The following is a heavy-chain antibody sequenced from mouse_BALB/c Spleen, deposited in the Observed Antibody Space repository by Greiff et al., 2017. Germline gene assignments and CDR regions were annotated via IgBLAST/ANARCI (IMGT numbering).Heavy chain of an antibody. D-gene: IGHD2-4*01. CDR3: AREDEYDGTTWAMDY. CDR1: GFSLTSYG. CDR2: IWAGGST. V-gene: IGHV2-9*02. J-gene: IGHJ4*01. Sequence: VQLVESGPGLVAPSQSLSITCTVSGFSLTSYGVHWVRQPPGKGLEWLGVIWAGGSTNYHSALMSRLSISTDNTKSQFFLKMNSLQTDDTAKYYGAREDEYDGTTWAMDYWGQGTSVTVSS.